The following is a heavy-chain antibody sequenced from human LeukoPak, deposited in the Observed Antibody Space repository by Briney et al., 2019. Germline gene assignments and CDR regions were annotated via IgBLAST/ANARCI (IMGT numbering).Heavy chain of an antibody. CDR2: IYYSGST. V-gene: IGHV4-39*01. CDR1: GGSISSSSYY. J-gene: IGHJ5*02. D-gene: IGHD6-13*01. CDR3: ARKGYSISWYSP. Sequence: SETLSLTCTVSGGSISSSSYYWGWIRPPPGKGLEWIGSIYYSGSTYYNPSLKSRVTISVDTSKNQFSLKLSSVTAADTAVYYCARKGYSISWYSPWGQGTLVTVSS.